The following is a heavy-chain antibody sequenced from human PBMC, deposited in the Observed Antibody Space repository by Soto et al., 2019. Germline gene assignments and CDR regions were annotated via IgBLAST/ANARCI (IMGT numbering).Heavy chain of an antibody. J-gene: IGHJ6*02. Sequence: ASVKVSCKASGYTFTSYGISWVRQAPGQGLEWMGWISAYNGNTNYAQKLQGRVTMTTDTSTSTAYMELRSLRSEDTAVYYCARDNNFWSGYYYYGMDVWGQGTTVTVSS. D-gene: IGHD3-3*01. CDR3: ARDNNFWSGYYYYGMDV. CDR1: GYTFTSYG. CDR2: ISAYNGNT. V-gene: IGHV1-18*01.